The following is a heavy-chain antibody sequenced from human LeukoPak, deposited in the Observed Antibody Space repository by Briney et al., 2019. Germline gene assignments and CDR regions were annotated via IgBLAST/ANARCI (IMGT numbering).Heavy chain of an antibody. J-gene: IGHJ4*02. Sequence: SETLSLTCAVYGGSFSGHYWSWIRQPPGKGLEWIGEINHSGSTNYNPSLKSRVTISVDTSKNQFSLKLSSVTAADTAVYYCARGPPYGSRSDYFDYWGQGTLVTVSS. D-gene: IGHD3-10*01. V-gene: IGHV4-34*01. CDR2: INHSGST. CDR3: ARGPPYGSRSDYFDY. CDR1: GGSFSGHY.